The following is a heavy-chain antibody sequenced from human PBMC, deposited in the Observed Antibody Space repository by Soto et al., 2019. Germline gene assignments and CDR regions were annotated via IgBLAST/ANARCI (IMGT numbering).Heavy chain of an antibody. J-gene: IGHJ6*02. D-gene: IGHD3-3*01. Sequence: PGGSLRLSCAASGFTFSNAWMNWVRQAPGKGLEWVGRIKSKTDGGTTDYAAPVKGRFTISRDDSKNTLYLQMNSLKTEDTAVYYCTTGYDFWSGYYTVGRGYYYYGMDVWGQGTTVTVSS. CDR1: GFTFSNAW. CDR3: TTGYDFWSGYYTVGRGYYYYGMDV. V-gene: IGHV3-15*07. CDR2: IKSKTDGGTT.